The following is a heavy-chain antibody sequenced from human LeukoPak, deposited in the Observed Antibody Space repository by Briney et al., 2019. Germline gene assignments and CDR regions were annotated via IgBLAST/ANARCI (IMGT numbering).Heavy chain of an antibody. V-gene: IGHV3-30*03. Sequence: GGSLRLSCAASGFTFSSYGMHWVRQAPGKGLEWVAVISYDGSNKYYADSVKGRFTISRDNSKNTLYLQMNSLRAEDTAVYYCARAHYDFWSGYLGYYYYMDVWGKGTTVTVSS. CDR3: ARAHYDFWSGYLGYYYYMDV. CDR2: ISYDGSNK. J-gene: IGHJ6*03. D-gene: IGHD3-3*01. CDR1: GFTFSSYG.